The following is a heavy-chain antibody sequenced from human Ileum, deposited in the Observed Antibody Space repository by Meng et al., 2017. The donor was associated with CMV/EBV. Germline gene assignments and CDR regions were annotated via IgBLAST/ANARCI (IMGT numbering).Heavy chain of an antibody. CDR1: GFTFSSYA. CDR2: ISSSTDYI. CDR3: ARRRSSSWSDRYQYFVDV. D-gene: IGHD6-13*01. V-gene: IGHV3-21*01. J-gene: IGHJ4*02. Sequence: GESLKISCAASGFTFSSYAMNWVRQAPGKGLEWVSSISSSTDYIYYVDSVKGRFTISRDNAKNSLYLQMNSLRVEDSAVYYCARRRSSSWSDRYQYFVDVWGQGTLVTVSS.